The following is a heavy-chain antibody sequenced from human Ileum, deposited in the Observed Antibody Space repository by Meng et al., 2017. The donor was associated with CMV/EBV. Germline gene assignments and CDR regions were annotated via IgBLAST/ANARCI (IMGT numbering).Heavy chain of an antibody. J-gene: IGHJ5*02. D-gene: IGHD1-14*01. V-gene: IGHV3-13*01. CDR3: ARGAPEGFDP. CDR2: IGTTGDT. Sequence: LSCATSGFTFSSYDMHWVRQATGKGLEWVSGIGTTGDTYYLGSVKGRFTISRENAKNSCYLQMNSLRAGDTAVYYCARGAPEGFDPWGQGTLVTVSS. CDR1: GFTFSSYD.